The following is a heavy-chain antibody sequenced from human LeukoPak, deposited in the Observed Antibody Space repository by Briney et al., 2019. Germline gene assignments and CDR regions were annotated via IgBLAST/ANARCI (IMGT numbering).Heavy chain of an antibody. Sequence: GGSLRLSCAASGFTFSSYAMHWVRQAPGKGLEWVAVISYDGSNKYYADSVKGRFTISRDNSKNTLYLQMNSLRAEDTAVYYCARVVQGKIYYYYGMDVWGQGTTVTVSS. CDR3: ARVVQGKIYYYYGMDV. CDR2: ISYDGSNK. V-gene: IGHV3-30-3*01. CDR1: GFTFSSYA. D-gene: IGHD1-1*01. J-gene: IGHJ6*02.